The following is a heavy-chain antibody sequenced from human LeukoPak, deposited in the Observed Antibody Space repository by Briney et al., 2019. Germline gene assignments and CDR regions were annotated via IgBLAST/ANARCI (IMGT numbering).Heavy chain of an antibody. D-gene: IGHD3-9*01. CDR1: GFTFSDYY. Sequence: GGSLRLSCAASGFTFSDYYMSWTRQAPGKGLEWVSYISSSGSTIYYADSVKGRFTISRDNAKNSLYLQMNSLRAEDTAVYYCARRRYDILTGSVEVGDYWGQGTLVTVSS. V-gene: IGHV3-11*04. CDR2: ISSSGSTI. J-gene: IGHJ4*02. CDR3: ARRRYDILTGSVEVGDY.